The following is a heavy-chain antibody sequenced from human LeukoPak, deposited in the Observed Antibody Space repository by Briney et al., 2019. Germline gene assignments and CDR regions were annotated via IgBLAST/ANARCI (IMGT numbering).Heavy chain of an antibody. V-gene: IGHV3-23*01. CDR1: GFTFSSYA. D-gene: IGHD6-25*01. CDR3: AEDQRRQGAYYFDY. J-gene: IGHJ4*02. Sequence: GGSLRLSCAASGFTFSSYAMSWVRQAPGKGLEWVSAISGSGGSTYYADSVKGRFTISRDNSKNTLYLQMNSLRAEDTAVYYCAEDQRRQGAYYFDYWGQGTLVTVSS. CDR2: ISGSGGST.